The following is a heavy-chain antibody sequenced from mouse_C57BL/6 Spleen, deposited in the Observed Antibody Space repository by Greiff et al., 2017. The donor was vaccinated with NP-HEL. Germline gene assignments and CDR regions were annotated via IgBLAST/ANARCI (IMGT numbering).Heavy chain of an antibody. D-gene: IGHD2-3*01. V-gene: IGHV1-54*01. CDR3: ARGNYDGVYAMDY. J-gene: IGHJ4*01. Sequence: QVQLQQSGAELVRPGTSVKVSCKASGYAFTNYLIEWVKQRPGQGLEWIGRINPYNGDTFYNQKFKGKATLTVDKSSSTAHMELRSLTSEDSAVYYCARGNYDGVYAMDYWGQGTSVTVSS. CDR1: GYAFTNYL. CDR2: INPYNGDT.